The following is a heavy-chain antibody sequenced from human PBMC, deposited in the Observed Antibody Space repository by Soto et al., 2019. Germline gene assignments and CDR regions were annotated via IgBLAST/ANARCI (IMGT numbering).Heavy chain of an antibody. CDR1: GFSFFSYA. CDR3: AKIEMGWFAH. Sequence: GGPLRLSCTVSGFSFFSYAMSWVRQAPGKGLEWVSTISGSGGHTYYADSVKGRFVVSRDNDKNTVYLHMSSLTGEDTAVYFCAKIEMGWFAHWGQGTQVTVSS. V-gene: IGHV3-23*01. J-gene: IGHJ5*02. D-gene: IGHD2-8*01. CDR2: ISGSGGHT.